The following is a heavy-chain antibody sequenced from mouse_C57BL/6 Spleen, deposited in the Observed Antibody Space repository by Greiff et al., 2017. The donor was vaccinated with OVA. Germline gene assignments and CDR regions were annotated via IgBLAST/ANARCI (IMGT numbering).Heavy chain of an antibody. CDR2: ISSGSSTI. J-gene: IGHJ4*01. CDR1: GFTFSDYG. V-gene: IGHV5-17*01. Sequence: EVNVVESGGGLVKPGGSLKLSCAASGFTFSDYGMHWVRQAPEKGLEWVAYISSGSSTIYYADTVKGRFTISRDNAKNTLFLQMTSLRSEDTAMYYCATESYYYAMDYWGQGTSVTVSS. CDR3: ATESYYYAMDY.